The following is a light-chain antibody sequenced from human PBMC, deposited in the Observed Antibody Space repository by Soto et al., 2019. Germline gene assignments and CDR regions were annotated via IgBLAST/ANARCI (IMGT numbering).Light chain of an antibody. CDR1: SGHSSYI. CDR3: ESWDSNARV. CDR2: LEGSGSY. V-gene: IGLV4-60*02. J-gene: IGLJ3*02. Sequence: QPVLTQSSSASASLGSSVKLTCTLSSGHSSYIIAWHQQQPGKAPRYLMKLEGSGSYNKGSGVPDRFSGSSSGADRYRTISTRQFEDEAEYYCESWDSNARVVGGGSKRAVL.